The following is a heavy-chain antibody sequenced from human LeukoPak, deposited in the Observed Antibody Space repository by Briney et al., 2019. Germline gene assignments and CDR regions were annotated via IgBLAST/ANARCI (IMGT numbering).Heavy chain of an antibody. D-gene: IGHD3-10*01. CDR1: GFTFSSYA. Sequence: GGSLRLSCAASGFTFSSYAMSWVRQAPGKGLEWVSAISGSGGSTYYADSVKGRFTISRDNSKNTLYLQMSSLRAEDTAVYYCAKDAGKIWFGDQSYYYGMDVWGQGTTVTVSS. J-gene: IGHJ6*02. V-gene: IGHV3-23*01. CDR3: AKDAGKIWFGDQSYYYGMDV. CDR2: ISGSGGST.